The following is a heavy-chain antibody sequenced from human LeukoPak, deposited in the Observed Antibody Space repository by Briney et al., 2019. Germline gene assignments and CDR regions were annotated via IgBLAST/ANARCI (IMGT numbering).Heavy chain of an antibody. J-gene: IGHJ4*02. D-gene: IGHD1-14*01. Sequence: GESLKISCKGSGDTFTDTYIAWVRQMAGKGLEWVGIIYHDGSDTRYSPSFQGQVTISVHHSISTAYLQCTSLKTSDTARYYCAKFLLGNSIDYWGQGTLVTVSS. CDR1: GDTFTDTY. CDR3: AKFLLGNSIDY. V-gene: IGHV5-51*01. CDR2: IYHDGSDT.